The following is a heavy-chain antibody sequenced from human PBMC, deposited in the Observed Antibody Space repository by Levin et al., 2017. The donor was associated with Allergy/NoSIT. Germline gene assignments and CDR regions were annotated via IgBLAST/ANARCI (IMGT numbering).Heavy chain of an antibody. D-gene: IGHD3-10*01. CDR2: IIPIFGTA. Sequence: KISCKASGGTFSSYAISWVRQAPGQGLEWMGGIIPIFGTANYAQKFQGRVTITADESTSTAYMELSSLRSDDTAVYYCASRSYGSGSYYWWFDPWGQGTLVTVSS. J-gene: IGHJ5*02. V-gene: IGHV1-69*01. CDR1: GGTFSSYA. CDR3: ASRSYGSGSYYWWFDP.